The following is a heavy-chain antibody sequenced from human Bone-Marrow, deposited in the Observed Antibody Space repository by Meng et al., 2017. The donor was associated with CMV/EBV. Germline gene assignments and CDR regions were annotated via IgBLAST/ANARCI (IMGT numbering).Heavy chain of an antibody. D-gene: IGHD6-6*01. CDR1: GITFSSYW. V-gene: IGHV3-7*01. Sequence: GESQKISCAASGITFSSYWMSWVRQAPGKGLEWVANIRQDGSEKYYVDSVKGRFTISRDNAKNSLYLQMNSLRAEDTAVYYCARAPIAARPFDYWGQGTLVTVSS. CDR2: IRQDGSEK. CDR3: ARAPIAARPFDY. J-gene: IGHJ4*02.